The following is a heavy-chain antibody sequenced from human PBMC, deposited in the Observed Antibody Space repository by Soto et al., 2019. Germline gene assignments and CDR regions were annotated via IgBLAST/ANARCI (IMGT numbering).Heavy chain of an antibody. D-gene: IGHD1-1*01. CDR3: ARALVLTGIQGWYFDL. CDR1: GYAISSGHY. J-gene: IGHJ2*01. V-gene: IGHV4-38-2*01. Sequence: KTSETLSLTCAVSGYAISSGHYWGWIRQPPGKGLEWIGSIHHSGSTYYNPSLKSRVTISVDKSKNQFSLRLSSVTAADTAVYYCARALVLTGIQGWYFDLWGRGTLVTVSS. CDR2: IHHSGST.